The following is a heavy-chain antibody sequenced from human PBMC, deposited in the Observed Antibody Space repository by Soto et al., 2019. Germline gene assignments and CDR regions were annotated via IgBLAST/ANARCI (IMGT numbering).Heavy chain of an antibody. CDR1: GVSISSHDW. V-gene: IGHV4-4*02. Sequence: QVQLQESGPGLVKPSGTLSLTCAVSGVSISSHDWWTWVRQPPGKGLEWIGESHQSGNTNYNSSLETRVTISVDRSKNQFSLKLTSVTVADTDLYYCATRDSSRFYWGQGTLVTVSS. CDR2: SHQSGNT. D-gene: IGHD6-13*01. J-gene: IGHJ4*02. CDR3: ATRDSSRFY.